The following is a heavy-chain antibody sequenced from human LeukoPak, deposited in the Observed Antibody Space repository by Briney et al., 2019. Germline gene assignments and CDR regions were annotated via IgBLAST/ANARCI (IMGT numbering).Heavy chain of an antibody. Sequence: SQTLSLTCAILGDSVSSNNAAWNCIRQSPSRGLEWLGRTYYRSKWYNDYAGAVRSRITINPDTSRNQFSLQLNSVTPEDTAVYYCGRDIYWFAPWGQGTLVTVSS. CDR1: GDSVSSNNAA. CDR3: GRDIYWFAP. J-gene: IGHJ5*02. V-gene: IGHV6-1*01. CDR2: TYYRSKWYN.